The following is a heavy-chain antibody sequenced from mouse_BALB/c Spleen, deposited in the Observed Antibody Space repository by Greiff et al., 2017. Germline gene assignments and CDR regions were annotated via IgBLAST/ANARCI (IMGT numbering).Heavy chain of an antibody. CDR1: GYTFTDYN. CDR3: ARPIYYDYDAGFAY. J-gene: IGHJ3*01. Sequence: EVQLQESGPELVKPGASVKIPCKASGYTFTDYNMDWVKQSHGKSLEWIGDINPNNGGTIYNQKFKGKATLTVDKSSSTAYMELRSLTSEDTAVYYCARPIYYDYDAGFAYWGQGTLVTVSA. CDR2: INPNNGGT. D-gene: IGHD2-4*01. V-gene: IGHV1-18*01.